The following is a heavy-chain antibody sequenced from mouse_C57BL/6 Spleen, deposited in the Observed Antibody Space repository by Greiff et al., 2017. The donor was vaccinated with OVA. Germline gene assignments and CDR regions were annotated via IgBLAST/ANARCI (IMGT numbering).Heavy chain of an antibody. CDR3: ARFFDGPVGY. CDR1: GYTFTSYW. CDR2: IPPNSGST. V-gene: IGHV1-64*01. D-gene: IGHD2-3*01. Sequence: QVQLQQPGAELVKPGASVKLSCKASGYTFTSYWMHWVKQRPGQGLEWIGMIPPNSGSTNYNEKFKSKATLTVDKSSSTAYMQLSSLTSEDSAVYYCARFFDGPVGYWGQGTTLTVSS. J-gene: IGHJ2*01.